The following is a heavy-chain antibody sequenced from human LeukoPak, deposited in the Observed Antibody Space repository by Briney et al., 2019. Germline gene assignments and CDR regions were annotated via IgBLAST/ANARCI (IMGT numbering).Heavy chain of an antibody. V-gene: IGHV1-46*01. Sequence: GASVKVSCTASGYTFTSYYIHWVRQAPGQGLEWMGVINPSGGSTSYAQKFQGRVTMTRDTSTSTVYMELSSLRSEDTAVYYCARGPYYDSSGYDWFDHWGQGTLVTVSS. J-gene: IGHJ5*02. CDR3: ARGPYYDSSGYDWFDH. CDR2: INPSGGST. D-gene: IGHD3-22*01. CDR1: GYTFTSYY.